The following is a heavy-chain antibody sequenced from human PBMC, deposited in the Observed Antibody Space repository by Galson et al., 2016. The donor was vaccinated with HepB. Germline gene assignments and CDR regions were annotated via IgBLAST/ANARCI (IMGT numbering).Heavy chain of an antibody. V-gene: IGHV4-31*03. CDR3: ASHGDFWRGWGY. D-gene: IGHD3-3*01. CDR1: GGSINRTTYY. CDR2: IYTTGNT. Sequence: TLSLTCTVSGGSINRTTYYWNWIRQHPVKGLEWIGYIYTTGNTYSIPSLKSRVTMSIDTSKKQFSLKLASVTAADTAVYYCASHGDFWRGWGYLGQGTLFTVSS. J-gene: IGHJ4*02.